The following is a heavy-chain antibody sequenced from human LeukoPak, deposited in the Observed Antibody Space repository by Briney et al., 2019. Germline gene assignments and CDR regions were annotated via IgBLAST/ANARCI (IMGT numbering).Heavy chain of an antibody. CDR3: ARGYSGHDRPLSGDY. D-gene: IGHD5-12*01. CDR1: GYTFTSYG. J-gene: IGHJ4*02. CDR2: ISAYNGNT. V-gene: IGHV1-18*01. Sequence: ASVKVSCKASGYTFTSYGISWVRQAPGQGLEWMGWISAYNGNTNYAQKLQGRVTMTTDTSTSTAYMELRSLRSDDTAVYYCARGYSGHDRPLSGDYWGQGTLVTVSS.